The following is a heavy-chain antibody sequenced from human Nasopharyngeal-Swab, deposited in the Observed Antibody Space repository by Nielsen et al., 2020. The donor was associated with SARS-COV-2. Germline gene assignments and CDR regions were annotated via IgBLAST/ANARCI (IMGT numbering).Heavy chain of an antibody. CDR3: TTVAGSYGRFDY. CDR2: FDPEDGET. D-gene: IGHD1-26*01. Sequence: ASVKVSCKVSGHTLTELSMHWVRQAPGKGLEWVGGFDPEDGETIYAQKFQGRVTMAEDTSTDTAYMELSSLTSEDTAVYYCTTVAGSYGRFDYWGQGTLVTVSS. V-gene: IGHV1-24*01. CDR1: GHTLTELS. J-gene: IGHJ4*02.